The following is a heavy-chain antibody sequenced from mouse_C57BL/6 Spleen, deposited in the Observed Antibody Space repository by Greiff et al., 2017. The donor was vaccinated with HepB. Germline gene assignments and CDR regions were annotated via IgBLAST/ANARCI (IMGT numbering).Heavy chain of an antibody. D-gene: IGHD2-3*01. J-gene: IGHJ4*01. Sequence: QVQLQQSGAELVRPGTSVKVSCKASGYAFTNYLIEWVKQRPGQGLEWIGVINPGSGGTNYNEKFKGKATLTADKSSSTAYMQLSSLTSEYSAVYFCARGGLLKDYAMDYWGQGTSVTVAS. CDR3: ARGGLLKDYAMDY. CDR1: GYAFTNYL. CDR2: INPGSGGT. V-gene: IGHV1-54*01.